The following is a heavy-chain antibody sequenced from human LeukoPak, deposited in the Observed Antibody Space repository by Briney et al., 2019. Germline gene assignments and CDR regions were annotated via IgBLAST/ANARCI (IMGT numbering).Heavy chain of an antibody. V-gene: IGHV4-61*02. CDR1: GDSISSGGYY. Sequence: SQTLSLTCTVSGDSISSGGYYWSWIRQPAGKGLEWIGRIYTSGSTNYNPSLKSRVTMSVDTSKNQFSLKLSSVTAADTAVYYCASYSSSWYELDYWGQGTLVTVSS. D-gene: IGHD6-13*01. CDR2: IYTSGST. CDR3: ASYSSSWYELDY. J-gene: IGHJ4*02.